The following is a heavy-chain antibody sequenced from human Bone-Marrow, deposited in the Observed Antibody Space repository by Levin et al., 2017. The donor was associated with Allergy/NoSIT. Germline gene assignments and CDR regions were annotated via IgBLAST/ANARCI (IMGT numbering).Heavy chain of an antibody. D-gene: IGHD1-1*01. V-gene: IGHV3-30*04. CDR3: ARDQLSRTTGGDFDY. Sequence: SCAASGFTFSSYAMHWVRQAPGKGLEWVAVISYDGSNKYYADSVKGRFTISRDNSKNTLYLQMNSLRAEDTAVYYCARDQLSRTTGGDFDYWGQGTLVTVSS. CDR1: GFTFSSYA. CDR2: ISYDGSNK. J-gene: IGHJ4*02.